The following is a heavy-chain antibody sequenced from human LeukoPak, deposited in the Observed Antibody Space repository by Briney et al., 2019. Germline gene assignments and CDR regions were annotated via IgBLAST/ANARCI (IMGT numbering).Heavy chain of an antibody. D-gene: IGHD7-27*01. CDR1: GYTFTAYY. V-gene: IGHV1-2*02. CDR2: IRTACGDT. J-gene: IGHJ3*02. Sequence: ASVKGSCKASGYTFTAYYMHWVRQAPGQRLVCIGDIRTACGDTNYVQKIQGRVIMNRDTSIRTAYMGPGRVRSDGTAFYYSAICDGDGPARRAFDIWGQGTMVTVSS. CDR3: AICDGDGPARRAFDI.